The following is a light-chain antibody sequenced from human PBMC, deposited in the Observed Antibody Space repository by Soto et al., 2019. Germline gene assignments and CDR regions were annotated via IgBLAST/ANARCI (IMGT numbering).Light chain of an antibody. CDR1: SSSIGSNA. Sequence: QLVLTQPPSASGTPGQRVTISCSGSSSSIGSNAVNWYQHIPGTAPKLLIYSNNQRPSGVPDRFSGSKSGTSASLTISGLQSEDEADYYCAAWDGSLSVVLFGGGTQLTVL. V-gene: IGLV1-44*01. CDR3: AAWDGSLSVVL. J-gene: IGLJ2*01. CDR2: SNN.